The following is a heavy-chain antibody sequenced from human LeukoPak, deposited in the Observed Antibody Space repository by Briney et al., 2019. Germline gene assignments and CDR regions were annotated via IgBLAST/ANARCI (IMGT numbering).Heavy chain of an antibody. V-gene: IGHV3-11*01. D-gene: IGHD3-22*01. Sequence: GGSLRLSCAASGFTVSDYYTNWVRQAPGKGLEWVSYISSRDDVIYYADSVKGRFTISMDNAKNSLNLQLNSLRAEDTAIYYCAREQWFRWDYWGQGIMVTVSS. CDR2: ISSRDDVI. CDR1: GFTVSDYY. CDR3: AREQWFRWDY. J-gene: IGHJ4*02.